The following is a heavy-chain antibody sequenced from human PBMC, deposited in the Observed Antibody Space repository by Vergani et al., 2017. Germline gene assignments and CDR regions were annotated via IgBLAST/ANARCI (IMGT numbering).Heavy chain of an antibody. D-gene: IGHD6-6*01. J-gene: IGHJ4*02. Sequence: EVQLVESGGGVVRPGGSLRLSCAASGFTFDDYGMSWVRQAPGKGLEWVSRINSDGSSTSYADSVKGRFTISRDNAKNTLYLQMNSLRAEDTAVYYCARAEEYSSSSGWTYWGQGTLVTVSS. CDR1: GFTFDDYG. V-gene: IGHV3-20*04. CDR3: ARAEEYSSSSGWTY. CDR2: INSDGSST.